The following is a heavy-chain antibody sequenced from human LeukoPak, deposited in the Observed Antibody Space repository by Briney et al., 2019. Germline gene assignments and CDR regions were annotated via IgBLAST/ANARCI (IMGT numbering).Heavy chain of an antibody. Sequence: SETLSLTCTVSGGSIRSYYWSWIRQAPGKGLEWIGFISYSGYTSYSPSLKNRVAISVDTSKSQFSLRLSSMTAADTAIYYCARGRNDNGGMFFDSWAQGTLVTVYS. J-gene: IGHJ4*02. CDR3: ARGRNDNGGMFFDS. V-gene: IGHV4-59*01. CDR1: GGSIRSYY. CDR2: ISYSGYT. D-gene: IGHD4-23*01.